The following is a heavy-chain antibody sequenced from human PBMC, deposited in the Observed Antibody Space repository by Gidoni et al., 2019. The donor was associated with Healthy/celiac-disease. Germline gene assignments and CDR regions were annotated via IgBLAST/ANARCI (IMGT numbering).Heavy chain of an antibody. J-gene: IGHJ3*02. CDR1: GFTFSSYS. CDR2: ISSSSSYI. V-gene: IGHV3-21*01. Sequence: EVQLVESGGGLVKPGGSLRLSCAASGFTFSSYSMNWVRQAPGKGLEWVSSISSSSSYIYYADSVKGRFTISRDNAKNSLYLQMNSLRAEDTAVYYCARDLQGYSYGFKDAFDIWGQGTMVTVSS. D-gene: IGHD5-18*01. CDR3: ARDLQGYSYGFKDAFDI.